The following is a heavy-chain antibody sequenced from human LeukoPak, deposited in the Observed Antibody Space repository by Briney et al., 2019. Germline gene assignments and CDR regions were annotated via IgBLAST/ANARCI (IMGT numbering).Heavy chain of an antibody. V-gene: IGHV1-46*01. CDR1: GYTFTNYF. CDR3: ARGSTWDYFDY. CDR2: INPSGGGT. D-gene: IGHD1-26*01. J-gene: IGHJ4*02. Sequence: GASVKVSCKASGYTFTNYFIHWVRQAPGQGLEWMGIINPSGGGTNYAQKFQGRVTMTRDTSTNTVYMELSSLRSEDTAVYYCARGSTWDYFDYWGQGTLVTVSS.